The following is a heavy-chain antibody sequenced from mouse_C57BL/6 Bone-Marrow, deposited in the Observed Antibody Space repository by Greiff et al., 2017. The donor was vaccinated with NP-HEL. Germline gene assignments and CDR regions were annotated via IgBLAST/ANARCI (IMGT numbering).Heavy chain of an antibody. CDR2: IDPETGGT. D-gene: IGHD1-1*01. CDR1: GYTFTDYE. Sequence: VQLQQSGAELVRPGASVTLSCTASGYTFTDYEMHWVKQTPVHGLEWIGAIDPETGGTAYNQKFKGKAILTADKSSSTAYMELRSLTSEDSAVYYCTRSYYYGSSYRYFDVWGTGTTVTVAS. CDR3: TRSYYYGSSYRYFDV. V-gene: IGHV1-15*01. J-gene: IGHJ1*03.